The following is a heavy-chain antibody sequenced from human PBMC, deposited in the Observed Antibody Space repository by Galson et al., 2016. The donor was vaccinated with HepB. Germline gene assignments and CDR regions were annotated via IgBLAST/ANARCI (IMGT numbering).Heavy chain of an antibody. CDR3: ARRHEYCPPVGCSVDY. CDR2: DSMDGRRK. D-gene: IGHD2/OR15-2a*01. J-gene: IGHJ4*02. CDR1: GFTFSGYG. Sequence: SLRLSCAASGFTFSGYGMHWVRQAPGKGLEWVAADSMDGRRKWYAESVEGRFTISRDNFNNMLYLQMSSLIPDDTAVYFCARRHEYCPPVGCSVDYWGQGTLV. V-gene: IGHV3-30*03.